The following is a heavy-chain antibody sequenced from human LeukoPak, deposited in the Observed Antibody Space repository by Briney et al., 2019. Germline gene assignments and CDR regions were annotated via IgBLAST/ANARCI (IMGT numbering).Heavy chain of an antibody. Sequence: SETLSLTCTVSGGSMSGYYWSWIRQPPGKELDWIGCMYYSGGTNCNPSLKARVTISVDTSKNQFSLKLSSVTAADTAVYYCARGYFDHFDAFDLWGQGTMVTVSS. J-gene: IGHJ3*01. V-gene: IGHV4-59*01. CDR1: GGSMSGYY. CDR2: MYYSGGT. D-gene: IGHD3-9*01. CDR3: ARGYFDHFDAFDL.